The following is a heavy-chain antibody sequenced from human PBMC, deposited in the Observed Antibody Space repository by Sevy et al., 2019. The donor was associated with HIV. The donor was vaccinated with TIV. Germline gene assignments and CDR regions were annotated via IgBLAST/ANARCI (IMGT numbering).Heavy chain of an antibody. V-gene: IGHV4-39*01. CDR3: ASIKIFGVVSDYSDY. CDR2: IYYSGRT. CDR1: GDSISSSSYY. D-gene: IGHD3-3*01. Sequence: SETLSLTCSVSGDSISSSSYYWVWMRQPPGKGLEWIGTIYYSGRTYYNPSLKSRVTVSVDTSKNQFSLRVSSVTAADTAVYYCASIKIFGVVSDYSDYWGQGTLVTVSS. J-gene: IGHJ4*02.